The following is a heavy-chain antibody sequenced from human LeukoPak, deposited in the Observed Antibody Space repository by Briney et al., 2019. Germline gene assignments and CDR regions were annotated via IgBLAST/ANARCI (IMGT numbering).Heavy chain of an antibody. V-gene: IGHV4-59*08. CDR3: ARQRFGSGSPPSYNWFDP. D-gene: IGHD1-26*01. CDR2: IYYSGST. CDR1: GGSISSYY. J-gene: IGHJ5*02. Sequence: SETLSLTCTVSGGSISSYYWSWIRQPPGKGLEWIGYIYYSGSTNYNPSLKSRVTISVDTSKNQFSLKLSSVTAADTAVYYCARQRFGSGSPPSYNWFDPWGQGTLVTVSS.